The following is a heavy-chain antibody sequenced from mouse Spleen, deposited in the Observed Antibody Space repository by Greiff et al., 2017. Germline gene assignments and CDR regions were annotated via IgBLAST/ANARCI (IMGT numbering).Heavy chain of an antibody. CDR3: ARDEGYYESAMDY. D-gene: IGHD2-3*01. CDR1: GYSITSGYY. Sequence: ESGPGLVKPSQSLSLTCSVTGYSITSGYYWNWIRQFPGNKLEWMGYISYDGSNNYNPSLKNRISITRDTSKNQFFLKLNSVTTEDTATYYCARDEGYYESAMDYWGQGTSVTVSS. CDR2: ISYDGSN. V-gene: IGHV3-6*01. J-gene: IGHJ4*01.